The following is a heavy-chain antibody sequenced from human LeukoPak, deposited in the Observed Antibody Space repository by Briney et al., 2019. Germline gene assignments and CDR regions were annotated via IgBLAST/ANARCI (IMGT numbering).Heavy chain of an antibody. V-gene: IGHV4-59*01. Sequence: SETLSLTCTVSGGSISSYYWSWIRRPPGKGLEWIGYIYYSGSTNYNPSLKSRVTISVDTSKNQFSLKLSSVTAADTAVYYCASFEQLGRRDYWGQGTLVTVSS. CDR1: GGSISSYY. J-gene: IGHJ4*02. D-gene: IGHD6-6*01. CDR3: ASFEQLGRRDY. CDR2: IYYSGST.